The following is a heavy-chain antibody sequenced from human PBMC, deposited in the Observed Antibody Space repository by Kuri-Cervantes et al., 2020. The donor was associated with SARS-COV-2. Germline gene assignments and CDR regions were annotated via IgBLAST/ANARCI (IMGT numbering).Heavy chain of an antibody. D-gene: IGHD3-3*01. CDR1: GYTFTGYY. CDR3: ARGPGGVYYYGMDV. V-gene: IGHV1-2*04. J-gene: IGHJ6*02. CDR2: INPNSGGT. Sequence: ASVKVSCKASGYTFTGYYMHWVRQAPGQGLEWMGWINPNSGGTNYAQKFQGWVTMTRDTSISTAYMELSRLRSDDTAVYYCARGPGGVYYYGMDVWGQGTTVTVSS.